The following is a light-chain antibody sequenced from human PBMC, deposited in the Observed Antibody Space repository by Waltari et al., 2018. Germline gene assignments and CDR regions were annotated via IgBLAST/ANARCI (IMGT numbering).Light chain of an antibody. V-gene: IGLV2-14*03. Sequence: QSALTQPASVSGSPGQSITISCIGTSSDVGRYNFVSWYQQHPGKAPKLIIYDVSNRPSGVSSRFSGSKSCNTASLTISGLQAEDEADYYCSSYTSSNTWVFGGGTKLTVL. CDR3: SSYTSSNTWV. J-gene: IGLJ3*02. CDR2: DVS. CDR1: SSDVGRYNF.